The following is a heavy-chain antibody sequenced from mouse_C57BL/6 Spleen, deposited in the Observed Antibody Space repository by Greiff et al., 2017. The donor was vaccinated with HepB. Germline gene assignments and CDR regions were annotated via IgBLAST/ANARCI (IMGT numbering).Heavy chain of an antibody. Sequence: EVQLQQSGTVLARPGASVKMSCKTSGYTFTSYWMHWVKQRPGQGLEWIGAIYPGNSDTSYNQKFKGKAKLTAVTSASTAYMELSSLTNEDSAVYYCTGEGYYGSSWFAYWGQGTLVTVSA. J-gene: IGHJ3*01. D-gene: IGHD1-1*01. CDR3: TGEGYYGSSWFAY. V-gene: IGHV1-5*01. CDR1: GYTFTSYW. CDR2: IYPGNSDT.